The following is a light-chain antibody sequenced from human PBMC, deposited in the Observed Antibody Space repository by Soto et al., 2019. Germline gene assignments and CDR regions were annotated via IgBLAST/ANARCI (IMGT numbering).Light chain of an antibody. Sequence: DIQVTQSPSSLSASVGDRVTITCRASQDIKNYLNWYQRKPGTAPRLLIYAASILHSGVPSTFSASGSGTDFALNISSLQADDFGTYYCQQRFSLPWTFGQGTKVDIK. CDR3: QQRFSLPWT. J-gene: IGKJ1*01. CDR2: AAS. CDR1: QDIKNY. V-gene: IGKV1-39*01.